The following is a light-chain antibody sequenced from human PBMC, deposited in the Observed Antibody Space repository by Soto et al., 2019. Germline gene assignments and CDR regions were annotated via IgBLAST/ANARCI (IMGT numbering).Light chain of an antibody. J-gene: IGLJ1*01. Sequence: QSALTQPASVSGSPGQSIAISCTGTSSDVGRYNYVSWYQQHPGKAPKLMIYEVSNRPSGVSNRFSGSKSGNTASLPISGLQAEDEADYYCSAYTTTSITLYVFGSGTKVTVL. CDR2: EVS. CDR1: SSDVGRYNY. V-gene: IGLV2-14*01. CDR3: SAYTTTSITLYV.